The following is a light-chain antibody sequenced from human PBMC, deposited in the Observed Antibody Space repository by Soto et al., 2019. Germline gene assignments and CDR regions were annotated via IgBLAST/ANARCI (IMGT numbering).Light chain of an antibody. Sequence: QSALTQPASVSGSPGQSITISCTGTSSDVGGYTYVSWYQQHPGKAPKLMIYQVSNRPSGVSNRFSGSKSGNTASLTISGLQTEDEADYYCSSCTNSNTRVFGGGTKLTVL. V-gene: IGLV2-14*01. CDR1: SSDVGGYTY. CDR2: QVS. J-gene: IGLJ3*02. CDR3: SSCTNSNTRV.